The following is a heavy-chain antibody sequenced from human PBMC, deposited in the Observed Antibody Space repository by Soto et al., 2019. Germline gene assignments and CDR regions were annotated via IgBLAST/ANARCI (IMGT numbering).Heavy chain of an antibody. Sequence: PGGSLRLSCAASGFTFTSYSMNWVRQAPGKGLEWVSSISSSSSYIYYADSVKCRFTVSRDNAQNSLSLKLNSLRVEDTAVYYCARSYSSGWEFDYWGQGTQVTVSS. V-gene: IGHV3-21*04. J-gene: IGHJ4*02. CDR1: GFTFTSYS. D-gene: IGHD6-19*01. CDR2: ISSSSSYI. CDR3: ARSYSSGWEFDY.